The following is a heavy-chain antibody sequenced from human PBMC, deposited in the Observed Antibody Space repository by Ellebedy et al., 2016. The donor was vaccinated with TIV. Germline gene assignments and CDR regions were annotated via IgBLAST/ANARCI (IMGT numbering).Heavy chain of an antibody. J-gene: IGHJ4*02. CDR3: ARLRAGEVAGDS. CDR2: IDPSDSYT. D-gene: IGHD6-19*01. CDR1: GYSFTSYW. Sequence: PGGSLRLSCKGSGYSFTSYWISWVRQMPGKGLEWMGRIDPSDSYTNYSPSFQGHVTISADRSITTAYLQWSSLKASDTAMYYCARLRAGEVAGDSWGQGTLVTVSS. V-gene: IGHV5-10-1*01.